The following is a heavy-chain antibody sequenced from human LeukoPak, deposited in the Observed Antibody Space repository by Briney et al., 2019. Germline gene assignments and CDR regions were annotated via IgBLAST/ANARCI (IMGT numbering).Heavy chain of an antibody. Sequence: PGGSLRLSCAASGFTFSKYALSWVRQAPGKGLEWVSLISGSGGQKDYADSVKGRFTISRDNSGNTLNLQMASLKAEDTAVYHCAKHVWTSVWFFDYWGQGTLVTVSS. V-gene: IGHV3-23*01. J-gene: IGHJ4*02. CDR2: ISGSGGQK. CDR1: GFTFSKYA. CDR3: AKHVWTSVWFFDY. D-gene: IGHD6-19*01.